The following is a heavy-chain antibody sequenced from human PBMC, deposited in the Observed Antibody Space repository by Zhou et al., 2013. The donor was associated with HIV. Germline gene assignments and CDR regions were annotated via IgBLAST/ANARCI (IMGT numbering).Heavy chain of an antibody. CDR3: ARASGREIAAAGPGYYYYGMDV. CDR1: GYTFTSYG. D-gene: IGHD6-13*01. CDR2: ISAYNGNT. V-gene: IGHV1-18*01. J-gene: IGHJ6*02. Sequence: QVQLVQSGAEVKKPGASVKVSCKASGYTFTSYGISWVRQAPGQGLEWMGWISAYNGNTNYAQKLQGRVTMTTDTSTSTAYMELRSLRSDDTAVYYCARASGREIAAAGPGYYYYGMDVWGQGTTVTVSS.